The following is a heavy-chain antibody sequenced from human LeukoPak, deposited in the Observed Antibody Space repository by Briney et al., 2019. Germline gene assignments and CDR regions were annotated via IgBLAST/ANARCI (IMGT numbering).Heavy chain of an antibody. CDR3: ATSSGNRLNWFDP. V-gene: IGHV4-4*02. CDR2: IYHSGST. D-gene: IGHD3-10*01. J-gene: IGHJ5*02. CDR1: GGSISSSNW. Sequence: PSGTLSLTCAVSGGSISSSNWWSWVRQPPGKGLEWIGEIYHSGSTNYNPSLKSRVTISVDKSKNQFSLKLSSVTAADTAVYYCATSSGNRLNWFDPWGQGTLVTVSS.